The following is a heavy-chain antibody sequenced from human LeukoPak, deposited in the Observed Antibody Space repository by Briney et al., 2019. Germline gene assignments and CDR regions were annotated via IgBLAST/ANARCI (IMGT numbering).Heavy chain of an antibody. CDR1: GGSISSSSYY. Sequence: SETLSLTCTVSGGSISSSSYYWGWIRQPPGKGLEWIGSIYYSGSTYYSPSLKSRVTISVDTSKDQFSLKLSSVTAADTAVYYCVRPQNTMVRGVPEYFQHWGQGTLVTVSS. V-gene: IGHV4-39*01. CDR2: IYYSGST. J-gene: IGHJ1*01. D-gene: IGHD3-10*01. CDR3: VRPQNTMVRGVPEYFQH.